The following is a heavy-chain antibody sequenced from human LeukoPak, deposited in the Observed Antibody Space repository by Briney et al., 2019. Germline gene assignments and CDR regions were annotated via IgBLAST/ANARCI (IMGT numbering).Heavy chain of an antibody. CDR3: ARTQYYDFWSGYLYYYYMDV. Sequence: ASVKVSCKASGYTFTSYDISWVRQAPGQGLEWMGWISAYNGNTNYAQKLQGRVTMTTDTSTSTAYMELRSLRSDDTAVYYCARTQYYDFWSGYLYYYYMDVWGKGTTVTVSS. CDR1: GYTFTSYD. CDR2: ISAYNGNT. D-gene: IGHD3-3*01. V-gene: IGHV1-18*01. J-gene: IGHJ6*03.